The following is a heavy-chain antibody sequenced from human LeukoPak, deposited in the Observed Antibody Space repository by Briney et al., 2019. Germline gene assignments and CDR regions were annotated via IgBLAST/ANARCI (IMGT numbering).Heavy chain of an antibody. CDR2: IYHSGST. V-gene: IGHV4-38-2*02. CDR3: XXXXXXXVAANSHNWFDP. D-gene: IGHD2-15*01. Sequence: SXTLSXXCTVSGYSISSGYYWGWIRQPPGKGLEWIGSIYHSGSTYYNPSLKSRVTISVDKSKNKFSLKVSSVTAADTAVYYCXXXXXXXVAANSHNWFDPWGQGTLVTVSS. J-gene: IGHJ5*02. CDR1: GYSISSGYY.